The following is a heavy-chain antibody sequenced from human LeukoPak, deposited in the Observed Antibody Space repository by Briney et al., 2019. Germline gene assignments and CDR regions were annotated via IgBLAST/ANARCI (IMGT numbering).Heavy chain of an antibody. CDR1: GYTFAGYD. D-gene: IGHD3-10*01. V-gene: IGHV1-2*02. CDR3: ARSNYYGSGSLDY. CDR2: INPNSGGT. Sequence: ASVKVSCKASGYTFAGYDMHWVRQAPGQGLEWRGWINPNSGGTNYAQKFQGRVTMTRDTSISTAYMELSRLRSDDTAVYYCARSNYYGSGSLDYWGQGTLVTVSS. J-gene: IGHJ4*02.